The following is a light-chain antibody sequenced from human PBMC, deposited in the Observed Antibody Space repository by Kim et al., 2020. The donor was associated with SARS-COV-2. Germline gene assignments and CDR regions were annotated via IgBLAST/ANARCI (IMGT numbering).Light chain of an antibody. Sequence: SLSQGEGPTPPHRAIQNIRNYLACFQQRPVQAPRLLIYDASNRATAIPARFSGTGSGTDFTLTISSLEPEDFAVYYGQQRTKWPLTFGRGTKVEI. CDR1: QNIRNY. CDR2: DAS. CDR3: QQRTKWPLT. V-gene: IGKV3-11*01. J-gene: IGKJ4*01.